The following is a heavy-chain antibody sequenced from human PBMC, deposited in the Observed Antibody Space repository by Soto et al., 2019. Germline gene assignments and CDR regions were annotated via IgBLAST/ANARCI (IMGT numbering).Heavy chain of an antibody. D-gene: IGHD3-22*01. CDR1: GGSISSGGYY. J-gene: IGHJ5*02. Sequence: SETLSLTCTVSGGSISSGGYYWSWIRQHPGKGLEWIGYIYYSGSTYYNPSLKSRVTISVDTSKNQFSLKLSSVTAADTAVYYCARAPYDSSGYTFAFDPWGQGTLVTVSS. CDR2: IYYSGST. V-gene: IGHV4-31*03. CDR3: ARAPYDSSGYTFAFDP.